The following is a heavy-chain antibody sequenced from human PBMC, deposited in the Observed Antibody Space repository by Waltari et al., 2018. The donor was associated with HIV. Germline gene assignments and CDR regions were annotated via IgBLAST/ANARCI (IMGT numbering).Heavy chain of an antibody. V-gene: IGHV1-3*01. D-gene: IGHD3-22*01. CDR1: GYIFTSHA. J-gene: IGHJ1*01. Sequence: QVQLVQSGAEVKKPGASVKVSCKASGYIFTSHAMHWGRQAPGQRLEWMGWINAGNGNAKYSQKFQGRITITRDTSASTVYMELSSLRSEDTSVYFCARAIDYYDSSGFQHWGQGTLVTVSS. CDR2: INAGNGNA. CDR3: ARAIDYYDSSGFQH.